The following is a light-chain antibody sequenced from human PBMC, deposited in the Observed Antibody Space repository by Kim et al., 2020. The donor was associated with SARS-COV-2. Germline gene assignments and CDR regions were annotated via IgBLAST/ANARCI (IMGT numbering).Light chain of an antibody. V-gene: IGKV3-11*01. J-gene: IGKJ2*02. CDR1: QSMGND. CDR3: QQGNNWPPTCT. CDR2: DAS. Sequence: PGERATRGSRAGQSMGNDLACDQQKPGKDHRHLSYDASNRATGIPARFSGSGSGTEFTLTISSLEPEDFGVYYCQQGNNWPPTCTFGQGTKLEI.